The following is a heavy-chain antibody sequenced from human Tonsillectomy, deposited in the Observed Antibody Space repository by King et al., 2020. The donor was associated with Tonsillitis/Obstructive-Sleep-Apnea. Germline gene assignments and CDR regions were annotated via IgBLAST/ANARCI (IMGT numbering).Heavy chain of an antibody. V-gene: IGHV4-39*01. CDR2: IYYGGGT. CDR1: GGSIGGSDYF. J-gene: IGHJ5*02. Sequence: LQLQESGPGLVRPSETLILTCSVSGGSIGGSDYFWAWIRQPPGKGLGWLGAIYYGGGTYDNPSLKGRGPMSVDTPHNKFSTRLTPVTAADTAVYFCARQSDWFDPWGPGTRVTVSP. CDR3: ARQSDWFDP.